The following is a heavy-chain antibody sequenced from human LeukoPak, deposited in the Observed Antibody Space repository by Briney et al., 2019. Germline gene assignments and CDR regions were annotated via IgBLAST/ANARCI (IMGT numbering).Heavy chain of an antibody. D-gene: IGHD2-2*01. CDR2: ISGSGGST. CDR1: GFTFSSYA. Sequence: PGGSLRLSCAASGFTFSSYAMSWVRQAPGKGLEWVSAISGSGGSTYYADSVKGRFTISRDNSKNTLYLHMNSLRAEDTAVYYCAKDSEYQLLFADYWGQGTLVTVSS. CDR3: AKDSEYQLLFADY. J-gene: IGHJ4*02. V-gene: IGHV3-23*01.